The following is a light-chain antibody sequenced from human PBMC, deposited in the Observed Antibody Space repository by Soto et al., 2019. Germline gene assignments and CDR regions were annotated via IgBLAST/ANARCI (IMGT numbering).Light chain of an antibody. CDR1: QSVSSTY. Sequence: EIVLTQSPGTLSLSPGERATLSCRASQSVSSTYLTWYQQKPGQAPRLLIYGASSRATGIPDRFSGSGSGTDFTLTISRLEPEDFAVHYCRQYGSSPWTFGQGTKVEIK. V-gene: IGKV3-20*01. J-gene: IGKJ1*01. CDR2: GAS. CDR3: RQYGSSPWT.